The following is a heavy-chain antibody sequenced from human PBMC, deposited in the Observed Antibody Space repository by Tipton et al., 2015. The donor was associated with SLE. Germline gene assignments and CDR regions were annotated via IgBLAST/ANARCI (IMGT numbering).Heavy chain of an antibody. D-gene: IGHD2-21*01. J-gene: IGHJ4*02. Sequence: SLRLSCAASGFAFSNYWMSWVRQAPGKGLEWVANIKQEGSEKYYVDSVKGRFTISRDNAKNSLYLQRNSLRAEDTAVYYCARGEAYCGGDCSFVYWGQGTLVIVSS. CDR3: ARGEAYCGGDCSFVY. V-gene: IGHV3-7*01. CDR1: GFAFSNYW. CDR2: IKQEGSEK.